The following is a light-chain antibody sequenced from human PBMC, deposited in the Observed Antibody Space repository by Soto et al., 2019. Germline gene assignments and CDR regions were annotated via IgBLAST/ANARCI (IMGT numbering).Light chain of an antibody. Sequence: EVVMTQSPVTLSVSPGERATLSCRASQSVSSSLAWYQQTPGQAPRLLIYGASSRATGIPDRFSGSGSGTEFTLTISSLQSEEFAVYYCQQYNKWPRTFGQGTKVEIK. CDR3: QQYNKWPRT. J-gene: IGKJ1*01. CDR1: QSVSSS. CDR2: GAS. V-gene: IGKV3-15*01.